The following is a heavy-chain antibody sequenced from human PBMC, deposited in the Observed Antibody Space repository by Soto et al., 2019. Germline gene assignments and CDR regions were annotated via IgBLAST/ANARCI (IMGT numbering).Heavy chain of an antibody. J-gene: IGHJ6*02. CDR2: ISYDGGNK. D-gene: IGHD2-2*01. V-gene: IGHV3-30*18. CDR3: AKAVGYCSSSNCTDYYFYYGMDV. Sequence: PGGSLRLSCADSGFPFSNYCMHWVRQAPGKGLEWVAVISYDGGNKYYAASVKGRFTLSRDNPKNTLNLQMNSLRAEDTAVYYCAKAVGYCSSSNCTDYYFYYGMDVWGQGTTVTVPS. CDR1: GFPFSNYC.